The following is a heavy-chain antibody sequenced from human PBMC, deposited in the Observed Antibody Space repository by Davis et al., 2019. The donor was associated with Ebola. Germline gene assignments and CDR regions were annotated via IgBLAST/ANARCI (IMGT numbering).Heavy chain of an antibody. D-gene: IGHD5-24*01. Sequence: GESLKISCAASGFTFSSYTMSWVRQAPGKGLEWISAISGSGGSTYYADSVKGRFTITRDNSKNTLYLQMNSLRAEDTAVYYGAKEDLGTIEMATNLFDYWGQGTLVTVSS. CDR3: AKEDLGTIEMATNLFDY. CDR2: ISGSGGST. J-gene: IGHJ4*02. V-gene: IGHV3-23*01. CDR1: GFTFSSYT.